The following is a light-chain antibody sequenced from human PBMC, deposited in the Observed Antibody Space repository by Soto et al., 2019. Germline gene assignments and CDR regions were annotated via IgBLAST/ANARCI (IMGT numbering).Light chain of an antibody. CDR3: QTHNSAPLT. CDR1: QGISNY. J-gene: IGKJ4*01. Sequence: DIQMTQSPSSLSASVGDRVTITCRASQGISNYLAWYQQKPGKVPKLLIYAASTLQSGVPSRFSGSGSGTDFNITISGLQPDDVAGHGCQTHNSAPLTLGTGPKVEIK. V-gene: IGKV1-27*01. CDR2: AAS.